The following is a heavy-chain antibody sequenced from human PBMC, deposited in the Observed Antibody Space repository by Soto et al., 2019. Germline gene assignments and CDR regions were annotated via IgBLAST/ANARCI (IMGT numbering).Heavy chain of an antibody. CDR3: ARGESGAYYYYDSSGYYAFDI. D-gene: IGHD3-22*01. J-gene: IGHJ3*02. CDR1: GGSISSSSYY. V-gene: IGHV4-39*07. CDR2: IYYSGST. Sequence: SETLSLTCTVSGGSISSSSYYWGWIRQPPGKGLEWIGSIYYSGSTYYNPSLKSRVTISVDTSKNQFSLKLSSVTAADTAVYYCARGESGAYYYYDSSGYYAFDIWGQGTMVTVSS.